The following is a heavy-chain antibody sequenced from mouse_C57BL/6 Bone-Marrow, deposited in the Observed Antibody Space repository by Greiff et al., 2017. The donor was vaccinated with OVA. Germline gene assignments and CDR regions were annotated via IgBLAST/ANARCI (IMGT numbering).Heavy chain of an antibody. CDR1: GYTFPSYW. D-gene: IGHD1-1*01. J-gene: IGHJ4*01. CDR3: AFITTVVGYYAMDY. V-gene: IGHV1-55*01. Sequence: VQLQQPGAELVKPGASVTMSCKASGYTFPSYWITWVKQRPGQGLEWIGDIYPGSGSTNYNEKFKSKATLTVDTSSSTAYMQLSSLTSEDSAVYYCAFITTVVGYYAMDYWGQGTSVTVSS. CDR2: IYPGSGST.